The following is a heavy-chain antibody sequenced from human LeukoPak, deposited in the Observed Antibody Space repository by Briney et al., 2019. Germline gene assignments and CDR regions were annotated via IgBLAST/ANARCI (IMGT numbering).Heavy chain of an antibody. Sequence: GECLKISCKGSGYSFTNYWIVWVRQMAGRGLELMGIIYPGDSDTRYSPSFQRQLSISADKSISSAYLQWSSLKASHTAMYYCARLGGSGSWQLYFQHWGQGTLVTVSS. V-gene: IGHV5-51*01. D-gene: IGHD3-10*01. CDR1: GYSFTNYW. J-gene: IGHJ1*01. CDR2: IYPGDSDT. CDR3: ARLGGSGSWQLYFQH.